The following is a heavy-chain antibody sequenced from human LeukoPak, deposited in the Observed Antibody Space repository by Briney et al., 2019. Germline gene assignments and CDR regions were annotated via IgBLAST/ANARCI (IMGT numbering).Heavy chain of an antibody. CDR1: GFTFSDCA. Sequence: PGGSLRLSCAASGFTFSDCAMSWVRQAPEKGLEWVSGISGSGSSTYYADSVKGRFTISRDNSENTLSLQMNSLRADDTAIYYCAKVAFNYYYYGMDVWGQGTTVTVSS. CDR3: AKVAFNYYYYGMDV. J-gene: IGHJ6*02. V-gene: IGHV3-23*01. CDR2: ISGSGSST.